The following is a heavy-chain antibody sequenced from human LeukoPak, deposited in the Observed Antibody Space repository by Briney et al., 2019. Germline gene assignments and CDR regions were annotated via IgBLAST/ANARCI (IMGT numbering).Heavy chain of an antibody. CDR2: MNPNSGSV. V-gene: IGHV1-8*02. CDR1: GDTFNGYF. CDR3: TRGASDHWGENYFDY. D-gene: IGHD7-27*01. J-gene: IGHJ4*02. Sequence: ASVKVSCKASGDTFNGYFIHWVRQATGHGLEWMGWMNPNSGSVGYAQKFQGRVTMTRNASISVAYMELSSLTSEDAAVYYCTRGASDHWGENYFDYWGQGSLVTVSS.